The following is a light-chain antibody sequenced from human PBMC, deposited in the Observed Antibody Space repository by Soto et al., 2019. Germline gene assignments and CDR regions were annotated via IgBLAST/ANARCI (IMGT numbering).Light chain of an antibody. V-gene: IGLV2-14*01. J-gene: IGLJ1*01. CDR3: GSYTTSTAPGL. Sequence: QSALTQPASVSGSPGQSISISCTGTSSDVGGYNYVSWYQQHPGEAPKLMIYDVSDRPSGVSNRFSGSKSGNTASLTISGLQAEDEADYYCGSYTTSTAPGLFGTGTKVTVL. CDR2: DVS. CDR1: SSDVGGYNY.